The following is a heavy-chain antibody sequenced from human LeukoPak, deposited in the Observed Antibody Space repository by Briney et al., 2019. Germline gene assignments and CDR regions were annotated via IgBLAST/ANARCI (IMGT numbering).Heavy chain of an antibody. V-gene: IGHV4-38-2*02. D-gene: IGHD3-10*01. Sequence: SETLSLTCSVSGFSISSVYYWGWIRQPPGKGLEWIGSIYHGGSTYYNPSLKSRVTISVDTSKNQFSLNLSSVTAADTAVYYCAMRGFRNWFDPWGQGTLVTVSS. CDR3: AMRGFRNWFDP. CDR1: GFSISSVYY. J-gene: IGHJ5*02. CDR2: IYHGGST.